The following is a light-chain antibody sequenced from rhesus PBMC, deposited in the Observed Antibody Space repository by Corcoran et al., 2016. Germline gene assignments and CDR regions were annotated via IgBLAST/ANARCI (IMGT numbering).Light chain of an antibody. CDR3: QQYYSTPLT. CDR2: WAS. V-gene: IGKV4-1*02. J-gene: IGKJ4*01. Sequence: DIVMTQSPDSLAVSLGERVTITCKSSHSLLYSSNNKNYLAWFQQKPGQAPKLFFYWASTRESGVPNRVIGSGFGSDFTLTISGLQAEDLAVYYCQQYYSTPLTFGGGTKVELK. CDR1: HSLLYSSNNKNY.